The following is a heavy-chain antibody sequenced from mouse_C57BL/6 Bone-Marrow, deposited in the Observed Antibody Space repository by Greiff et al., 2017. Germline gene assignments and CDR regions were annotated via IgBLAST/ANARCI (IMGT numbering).Heavy chain of an antibody. D-gene: IGHD2-12*01. CDR1: GYTFTSYW. Sequence: QVQLQQPGAELVRPGSSVKLSCKASGYTFTSYWMDWVKQRPGQGLEWIGNIYPSDSETHYNQKFKDKATLTVDKSSSTAYMQLSSLTSEDSAVYYCARYNYDGGDWYFDVWGTGTTVTASS. J-gene: IGHJ1*03. CDR2: IYPSDSET. CDR3: ARYNYDGGDWYFDV. V-gene: IGHV1-61*01.